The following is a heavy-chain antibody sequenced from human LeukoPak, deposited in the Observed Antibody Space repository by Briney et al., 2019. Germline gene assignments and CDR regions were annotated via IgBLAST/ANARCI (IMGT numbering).Heavy chain of an antibody. J-gene: IGHJ4*02. CDR1: GFTFSSYG. CDR3: AKANSREVPAAILGY. CDR2: IRYDGSNK. V-gene: IGHV3-30*02. Sequence: GGSLRLSCAASGFTFSSYGMHWVRQAPGKGLEWVAFIRYDGSNKYYADSVKSRFTISRDNSKNTLYLQMNSLRAEDTAVYYCAKANSREVPAAILGYWGQGTLVTVPS. D-gene: IGHD2-2*02.